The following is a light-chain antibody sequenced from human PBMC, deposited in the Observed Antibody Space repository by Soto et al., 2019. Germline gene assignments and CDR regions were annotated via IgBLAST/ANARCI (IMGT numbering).Light chain of an antibody. CDR2: DVS. Sequence: QSALSQPASVSGSPGQSITIACTGDGGDVGGGYNYVSWYQQHPGKAPKLIIYDVSSRPSGVSNRFSGSKSGNTASLTISGLQAEDESEYYCSSYTPSSTHVIYGGGTKLTVL. V-gene: IGLV2-14*03. CDR3: SSYTPSSTHVI. CDR1: GGDVGGGYNY. J-gene: IGLJ2*01.